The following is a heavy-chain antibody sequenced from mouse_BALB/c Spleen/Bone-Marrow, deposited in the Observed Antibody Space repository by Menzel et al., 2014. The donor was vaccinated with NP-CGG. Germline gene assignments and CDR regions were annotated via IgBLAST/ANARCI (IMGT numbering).Heavy chain of an antibody. D-gene: IGHD1-1*01. J-gene: IGHJ4*01. CDR1: GYAFSSSW. V-gene: IGHV1-82*01. CDR3: ANYYGSSQGAMDY. Sequence: VQLQQSGPELVKPGASVKISCKASGYAFSSSWMNWEKQRPGQGLEWIGRIYPGDGDTNYNGNFKGKATLTADKSSSTAYLQLSSLTSVDSAVYFCANYYGSSQGAMDYWGQGTSVTVSS. CDR2: IYPGDGDT.